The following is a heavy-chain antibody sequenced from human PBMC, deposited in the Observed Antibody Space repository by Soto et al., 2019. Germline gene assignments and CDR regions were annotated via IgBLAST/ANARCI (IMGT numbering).Heavy chain of an antibody. Sequence: EVQLVDSGGGLVKPGGSLRLSCAASGFTFTNYNMNWVRQAPGKGLEWVSSIGGSGASTYYADSVRGRFTISRDNAPNSLYLQMNSLRAEDTALYYCASAGSLAFWGQGTLVTGSS. CDR1: GFTFTNYN. J-gene: IGHJ4*02. CDR2: IGGSGAST. V-gene: IGHV3-21*01. D-gene: IGHD2-15*01. CDR3: ASAGSLAF.